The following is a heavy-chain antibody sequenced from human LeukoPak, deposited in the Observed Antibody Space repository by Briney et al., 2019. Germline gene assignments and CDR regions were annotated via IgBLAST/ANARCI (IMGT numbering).Heavy chain of an antibody. Sequence: SVKVSCKASGGTFSSYAISWVRQAPGQGLEWMGGIIPIFGTANYAQKFQGRVTITADKSTSTAYMELSSLRSEDTAVYYCARDRREAVAGTYDYWGQGTLVTVSS. CDR1: GGTFSSYA. V-gene: IGHV1-69*06. CDR3: ARDRREAVAGTYDY. CDR2: IIPIFGTA. J-gene: IGHJ4*02. D-gene: IGHD6-19*01.